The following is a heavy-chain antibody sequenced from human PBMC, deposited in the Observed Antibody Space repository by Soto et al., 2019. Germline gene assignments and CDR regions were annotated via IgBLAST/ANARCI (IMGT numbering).Heavy chain of an antibody. D-gene: IGHD2-2*01. CDR1: GYNFPTCW. CDR3: SRHRVSTWDGFAL. Sequence: GEALTISCKGFGYNFPTCWIGWVRQMPGKGLEWMGVMYPDDSRIRIRPSFQGQVTMSVDKSINTAYLQWSSLKASDTAMYYCSRHRVSTWDGFALCAQGTMVTVSS. J-gene: IGHJ3*01. V-gene: IGHV5-51*01. CDR2: MYPDDSRI.